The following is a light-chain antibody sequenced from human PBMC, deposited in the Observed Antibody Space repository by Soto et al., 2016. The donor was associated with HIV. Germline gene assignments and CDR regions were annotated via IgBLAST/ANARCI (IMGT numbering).Light chain of an antibody. CDR3: QQYYSTPQT. V-gene: IGKV1-9*01. J-gene: IGKJ1*01. CDR1: QGISNF. CDR2: AAS. Sequence: DIQLTQSPAFLSASVGDRVTITCRASQGISNFLGWYQQKPGKPPKLLIYAASRLQSGVPSRFSGSGSGTEFTLTISSLQPEDFATYYCQQYYSTPQTFGQGTKVEIK.